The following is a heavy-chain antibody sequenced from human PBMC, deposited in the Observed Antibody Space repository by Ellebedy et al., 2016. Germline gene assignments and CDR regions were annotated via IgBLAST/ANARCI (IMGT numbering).Heavy chain of an antibody. Sequence: GGSLRLXCAASGFTFSSYGMHWVRQAPGKGLEWVSSISSSSSYIYYADSVKGRFTISRDNAKNSLYLQMNSLRAEDTAVYYCARDRWTGGVASIGMDVWGQGTTVTVSS. J-gene: IGHJ6*02. CDR1: GFTFSSYG. CDR2: ISSSSSYI. D-gene: IGHD3-16*01. V-gene: IGHV3-21*01. CDR3: ARDRWTGGVASIGMDV.